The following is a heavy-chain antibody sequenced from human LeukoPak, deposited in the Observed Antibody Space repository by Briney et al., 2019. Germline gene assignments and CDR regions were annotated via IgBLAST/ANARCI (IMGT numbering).Heavy chain of an antibody. V-gene: IGHV4-4*02. CDR3: ARERGFGESLTFDI. CDR1: GASITSNHW. CDR2: INHSGST. J-gene: IGHJ3*02. Sequence: SETLSLTCAVSGASITSNHWWSWARQAPGERLEWIGEINHSGSTNYNPSLKSRVTISVDTSKNQFSLKLSSVTAADTAVYYCARERGFGESLTFDIWGQGTMVTVSS. D-gene: IGHD3-10*01.